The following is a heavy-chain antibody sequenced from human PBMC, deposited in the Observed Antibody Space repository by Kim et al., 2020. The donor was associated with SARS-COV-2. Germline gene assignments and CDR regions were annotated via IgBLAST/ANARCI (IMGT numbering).Heavy chain of an antibody. CDR3: AREWVPSGYDADAFDI. CDR1: GFTFSSYA. Sequence: GGSLRLSCAASGFTFSSYAMHWVRQAPGKGLEWVAVISYDGSNKYYADSVKGRFTISRDNSKNTLYLQMNSLRAEDTAVYYCAREWVPSGYDADAFDIWGQGTMVTVSS. D-gene: IGHD5-12*01. CDR2: ISYDGSNK. V-gene: IGHV3-30-3*01. J-gene: IGHJ3*02.